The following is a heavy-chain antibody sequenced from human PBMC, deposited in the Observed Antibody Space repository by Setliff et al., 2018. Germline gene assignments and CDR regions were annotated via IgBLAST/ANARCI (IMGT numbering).Heavy chain of an antibody. V-gene: IGHV1-18*01. J-gene: IGHJ3*01. Sequence: GASVKVSCKASGYTFTSFGVSWVRQAHGQGLEWMGWISGFTGFTQYSQKFKGRVAVTIDKSTSTAYMDLTSLRSDDTAVYYCLRDRPYSNSPEYSFDVWGQGTTVTVSS. CDR3: LRDRPYSNSPEYSFDV. CDR1: GYTFTSFG. CDR2: ISGFTGFT. D-gene: IGHD6-6*01.